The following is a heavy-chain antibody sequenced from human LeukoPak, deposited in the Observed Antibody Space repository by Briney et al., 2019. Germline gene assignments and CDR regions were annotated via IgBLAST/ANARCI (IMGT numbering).Heavy chain of an antibody. CDR3: ARDQGSTSLFYYYYYMDV. Sequence: PGGSLRLSCAASGFTFSSYWMSWVRQAPGKGLEWVANIKQDGSEKYYVDSVKGRFTISRDNAKNSLYLQMNSLRAEDTAVYYCARDQGSTSLFYYYYYMDVWGKGTTVTVSS. J-gene: IGHJ6*03. V-gene: IGHV3-7*01. CDR2: IKQDGSEK. D-gene: IGHD2-2*01. CDR1: GFTFSSYW.